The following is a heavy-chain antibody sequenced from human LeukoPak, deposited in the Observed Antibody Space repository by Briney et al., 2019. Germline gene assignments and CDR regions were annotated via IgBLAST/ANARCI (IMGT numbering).Heavy chain of an antibody. CDR3: AGCSGYSYGYYYYYGMDV. CDR2: IYYSGST. CDR1: GGSISSYY. D-gene: IGHD5-18*01. V-gene: IGHV4-59*01. Sequence: PSETLSLTCTVSGGSISSYYWGWIRQPPGKGLEWIGYIYYSGSTNYNPSLKSRVTISVDTSKNQFSLKLSSVTAADTAVYHCAGCSGYSYGYYYYYGMDVWGQGTTVTVSS. J-gene: IGHJ6*02.